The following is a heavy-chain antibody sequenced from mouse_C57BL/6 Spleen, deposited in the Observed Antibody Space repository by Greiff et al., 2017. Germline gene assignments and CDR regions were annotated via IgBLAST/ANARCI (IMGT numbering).Heavy chain of an antibody. CDR2: IWTGGGT. D-gene: IGHD3-1*01. Sequence: VQLVESGPGLVAPSQSLSITCTVSGFSLTSYSISWVRQTPGQGLEWLGVIWTGGGTNYNSAPKSRLSISKDNSKSQVFLKMNSLQTDDTASYYCARSPAGYAMDYWGQGTSVTVSS. J-gene: IGHJ4*01. V-gene: IGHV2-9-1*01. CDR3: ARSPAGYAMDY. CDR1: GFSLTSYS.